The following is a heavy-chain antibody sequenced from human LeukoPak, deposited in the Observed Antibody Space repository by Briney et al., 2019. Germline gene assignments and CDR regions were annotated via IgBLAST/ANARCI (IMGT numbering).Heavy chain of an antibody. CDR1: GFTFSSYA. CDR2: ISGNGGST. V-gene: IGHV3-23*01. J-gene: IGHJ4*02. CDR3: AKDVGKWESLHFFDY. Sequence: GGSLRLSCAAYGFTFSSYAMSWVRQAPGKGLEWVSAISGNGGSTFYTDAVKGRFTISRDDSRNTLYLQMNSLRGDDTAVYYCAKDVGKWESLHFFDYWGQGTLVTVSS. D-gene: IGHD1-26*01.